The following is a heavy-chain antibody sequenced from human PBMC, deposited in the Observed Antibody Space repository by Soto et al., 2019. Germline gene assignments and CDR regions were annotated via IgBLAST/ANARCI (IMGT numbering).Heavy chain of an antibody. CDR3: ATQADRVAGVRESSFEY. CDR2: ISYGATT. V-gene: IGHV4-39*02. Sequence: QLQLQESGPGLVKPSETLSLTCTVSGGSITTPNYYWGWMRQPPGKGLEWIGVISYGATTYYNPSLKHRVTISIDTSTNHFSLELYSVSAADTAVYYCATQADRVAGVRESSFEYWGQGTLATVSP. D-gene: IGHD3-10*01. CDR1: GGSITTPNYY. J-gene: IGHJ4*02.